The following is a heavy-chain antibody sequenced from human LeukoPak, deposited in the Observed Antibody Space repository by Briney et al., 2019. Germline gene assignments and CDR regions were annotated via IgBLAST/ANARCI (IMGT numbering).Heavy chain of an antibody. D-gene: IGHD3-10*01. CDR3: AKDDAWLRFGE. J-gene: IGHJ4*02. CDR2: ISGSGGST. Sequence: GGSLRLSCAASGFTFSSYAMSWVRQAPGKGLEWVSAISGSGGSTYYADSVKGRFTITRDNSKNTLYLEVISLTAEDTAVYYCAKDDAWLRFGEWSQGTLVTVSS. CDR1: GFTFSSYA. V-gene: IGHV3-23*01.